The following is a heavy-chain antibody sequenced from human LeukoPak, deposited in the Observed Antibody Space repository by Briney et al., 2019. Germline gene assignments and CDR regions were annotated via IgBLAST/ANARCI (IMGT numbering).Heavy chain of an antibody. J-gene: IGHJ4*02. V-gene: IGHV3-49*04. D-gene: IGHD3-22*01. Sequence: PGGSLRLSCTASGFTFGDYAMSWVRQAPGKGLEWVGFIRSKAYGGTTEYAASVKGRFTISRDDSKSIAYLQMNSLKTEDTAVYYCTTDYYDSSGYYLGYWGQGTLVTVSS. CDR2: IRSKAYGGTT. CDR3: TTDYYDSSGYYLGY. CDR1: GFTFGDYA.